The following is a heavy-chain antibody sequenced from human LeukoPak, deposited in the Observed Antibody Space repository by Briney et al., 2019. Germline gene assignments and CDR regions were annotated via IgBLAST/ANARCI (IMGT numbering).Heavy chain of an antibody. Sequence: GGSLSLSCAASGFTFSSYSMDWVRQAPATGLERVSYISSSSSTIYYADSVKGRFTICRDNAKNSLYLQMHSMRAEDTAVYYCASTVDTAMDDYWGQGTLVTVSS. J-gene: IGHJ4*02. V-gene: IGHV3-48*01. CDR1: GFTFSSYS. CDR3: ASTVDTAMDDY. CDR2: ISSSSSTI. D-gene: IGHD5-18*01.